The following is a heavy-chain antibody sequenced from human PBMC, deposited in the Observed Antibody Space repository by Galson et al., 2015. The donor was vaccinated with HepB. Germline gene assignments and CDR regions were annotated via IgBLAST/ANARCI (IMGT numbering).Heavy chain of an antibody. D-gene: IGHD1-26*01. CDR1: GFSLISYS. Sequence: SLRLSCAASGFSLISYSMNWVRQTPGKGLEWVSAISSMSNYIYYADSMKGRFTISRDNAKNSLYLQMRSLRDDDTGVYYCARDRVRGATRGEFDHWGQGILVIVSS. J-gene: IGHJ4*02. CDR3: ARDRVRGATRGEFDH. V-gene: IGHV3-21*01. CDR2: ISSMSNYI.